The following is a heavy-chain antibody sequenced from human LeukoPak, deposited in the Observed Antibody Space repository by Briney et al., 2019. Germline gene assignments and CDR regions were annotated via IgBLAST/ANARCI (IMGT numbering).Heavy chain of an antibody. Sequence: GRSLRLSCAASGFTFSNYGMHWVRQAPGKGLDWVAVISDDGSSKYYADSVKGRFTISRDNSKNTLYLQMNSLRTEDTAVYYCAKDWYCSGGSCYSGYFQEWGQGTLVTVSS. CDR2: ISDDGSSK. CDR1: GFTFSNYG. D-gene: IGHD2-15*01. CDR3: AKDWYCSGGSCYSGYFQE. V-gene: IGHV3-30*18. J-gene: IGHJ1*01.